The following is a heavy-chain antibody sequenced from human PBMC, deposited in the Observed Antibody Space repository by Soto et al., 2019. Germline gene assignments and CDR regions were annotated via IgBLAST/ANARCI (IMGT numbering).Heavy chain of an antibody. D-gene: IGHD6-13*01. Sequence: SETLSLTCAVYGGSFSGYYWSWIRQPPGKGLEWIGEINHSGRTNYNPSLKSRVTISVDTSKNQFSLKLSSVTAAETAVYYCTSIEAAREDWGQGTLVTVSS. CDR1: GGSFSGYY. CDR3: TSIEAARED. CDR2: INHSGRT. V-gene: IGHV4-34*01. J-gene: IGHJ4*02.